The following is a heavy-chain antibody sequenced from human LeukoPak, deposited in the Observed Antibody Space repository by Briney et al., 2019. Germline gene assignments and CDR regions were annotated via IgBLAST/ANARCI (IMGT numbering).Heavy chain of an antibody. V-gene: IGHV3-23*01. CDR1: GFTFSSYV. J-gene: IGHJ4*02. Sequence: GGSLRLSCAASGFTFSSYVMSWVRQAPGKGLEWVSDISGGGGTTYYADYVKGRFTISRDNSKNTLYLQINSLRAEDTAVYYCARDRADLDYFDYWGQGTLVTVSS. CDR3: ARDRADLDYFDY. CDR2: ISGGGGTT.